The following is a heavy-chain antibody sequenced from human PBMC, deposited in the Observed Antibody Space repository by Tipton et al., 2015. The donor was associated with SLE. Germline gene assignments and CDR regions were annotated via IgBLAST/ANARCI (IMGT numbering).Heavy chain of an antibody. Sequence: VQLVQSGAEVKKPGESLKISCKGSGYNFTSYWIGWVRQMPGKGLEWMAIVYPGDSDTRYSLSFQGQVTISPDKSISPAYLQWSSLKASDTAIYYCATYCGVTGCPDYGGQGTLVTVSS. CDR3: ATYCGVTGCPDY. CDR2: VYPGDSDT. D-gene: IGHD2-21*01. CDR1: GYNFTSYW. V-gene: IGHV5-51*03. J-gene: IGHJ4*02.